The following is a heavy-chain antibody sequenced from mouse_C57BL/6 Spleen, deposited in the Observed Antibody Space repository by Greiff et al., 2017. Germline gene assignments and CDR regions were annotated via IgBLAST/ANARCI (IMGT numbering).Heavy chain of an antibody. CDR3: ARPLSSYDYDRGYAMDY. CDR2: INPGSGGT. Sequence: QVQLQQSGAELVRPGTSVKVSCKASGYAFTNYLIEWVKQRPGQGLEWIGVINPGSGGTNYNEKFKGKATLTADKSSSTAYMQLSSLTSEDSAVYFCARPLSSYDYDRGYAMDYWGQGTSVTVSS. CDR1: GYAFTNYL. J-gene: IGHJ4*01. V-gene: IGHV1-54*01. D-gene: IGHD2-4*01.